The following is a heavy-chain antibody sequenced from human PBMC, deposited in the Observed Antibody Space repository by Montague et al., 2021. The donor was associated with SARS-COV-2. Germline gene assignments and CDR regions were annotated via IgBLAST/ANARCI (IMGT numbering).Heavy chain of an antibody. CDR2: IYYSGNT. J-gene: IGHJ6*03. CDR3: ASTHGGNLGYYYYYMDV. CDR1: GGSISSGGYY. V-gene: IGHV4-31*03. Sequence: TLSLTCTVSGGSISSGGYYWSWIRQHPGKGLEWIGYIYYSGNTYYNPSLKSRVTISVDTSKNQFSLKLSSVTAADTAVYYCASTHGGNLGYYYYYMDVWGKGTTVTVSS. D-gene: IGHD4-23*01.